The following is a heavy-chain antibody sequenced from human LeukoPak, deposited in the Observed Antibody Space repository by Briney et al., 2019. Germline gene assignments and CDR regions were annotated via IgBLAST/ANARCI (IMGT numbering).Heavy chain of an antibody. CDR3: ATIVVVVAATIRAWFDY. D-gene: IGHD2-15*01. CDR1: GFTFSSYW. Sequence: PGGSLRLSCAASGFTFSSYWMSWVRQAPGKGLEWVANIKQDGSEKYYVDSVKGRFTISRDNAKNSLYLQMNSLRAEDTAVYYCATIVVVVAATIRAWFDYWGQGTLVTVSS. V-gene: IGHV3-7*01. J-gene: IGHJ4*02. CDR2: IKQDGSEK.